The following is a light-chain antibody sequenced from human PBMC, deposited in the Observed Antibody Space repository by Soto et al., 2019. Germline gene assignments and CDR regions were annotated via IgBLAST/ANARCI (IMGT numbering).Light chain of an antibody. CDR3: SSYAGSTTFYV. CDR2: EGS. Sequence: QSALTQPAAVSGSPGQSITISCSGTTSDVGTFGLVSWFQQHPGKAPKLIIYEGSKRPAGVSKRFSGSKSGDTASLTISGLQAEDEADYYCSSYAGSTTFYVFGTGTKVTVL. J-gene: IGLJ1*01. CDR1: TSDVGTFGL. V-gene: IGLV2-23*01.